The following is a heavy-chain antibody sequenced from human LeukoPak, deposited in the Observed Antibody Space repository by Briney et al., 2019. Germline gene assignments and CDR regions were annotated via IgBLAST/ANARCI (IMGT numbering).Heavy chain of an antibody. CDR3: ASPTSDIVVVPAAITSGNYYYYGMDV. V-gene: IGHV1-46*01. D-gene: IGHD2-2*02. Sequence: GASVKVSCKASGYTFTSYYMHWVRQAPGQGLEWMGIINPSVGSTSYAQKFQGRVTMTRDTSTSTGYMELSSLRSEDTAVYYCASPTSDIVVVPAAITSGNYYYYGMDVWGQGTTVTVSS. CDR1: GYTFTSYY. J-gene: IGHJ6*02. CDR2: INPSVGST.